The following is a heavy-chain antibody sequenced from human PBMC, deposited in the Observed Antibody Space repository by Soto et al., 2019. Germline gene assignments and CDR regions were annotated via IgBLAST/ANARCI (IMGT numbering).Heavy chain of an antibody. CDR3: AKVRGDGYPYYFDF. D-gene: IGHD3-10*01. J-gene: IGHJ4*02. Sequence: EVQLLESGGGLVQPGGSLRLSCAASGFTFSSFAVSWVRQAPGKGLEWVSAITGSGSNTYYADSVKGRFTISRDNSNNTLDLQMNSRIAEDTAVYYCAKVRGDGYPYYFDFWGQGTLVTVSS. CDR2: ITGSGSNT. CDR1: GFTFSSFA. V-gene: IGHV3-23*01.